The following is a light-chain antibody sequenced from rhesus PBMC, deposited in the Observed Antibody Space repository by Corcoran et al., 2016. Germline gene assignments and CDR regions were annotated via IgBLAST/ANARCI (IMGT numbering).Light chain of an antibody. CDR3: LQHNSYPLT. Sequence: DIQMTQSPSSLSASIGDTVTITCRASQAISSSLNWFQQKPGKAPQVLIYAASSLGSGVPSRFCGSGSGTDFTLTIRSLQPEDFSVYYCLQHNSYPLTFGGGTKVELK. CDR1: QAISSS. CDR2: AAS. V-gene: IGKV1-28*03. J-gene: IGKJ4*01.